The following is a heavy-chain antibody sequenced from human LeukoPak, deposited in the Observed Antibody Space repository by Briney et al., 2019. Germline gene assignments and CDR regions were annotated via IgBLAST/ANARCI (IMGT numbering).Heavy chain of an antibody. CDR2: ISSSSTYI. CDR3: ARTRITVTTRSWDY. J-gene: IGHJ4*02. Sequence: GGSLRLSCAASGFTFSSYWMSWVRQAPGKGLEWVSSISSSSTYIYYADSVKGRFTISRDNAKNSLYLQINSLRAEDTAVYYCARTRITVTTRSWDYWGQGTLVTVSS. V-gene: IGHV3-21*01. CDR1: GFTFSSYW. D-gene: IGHD4-17*01.